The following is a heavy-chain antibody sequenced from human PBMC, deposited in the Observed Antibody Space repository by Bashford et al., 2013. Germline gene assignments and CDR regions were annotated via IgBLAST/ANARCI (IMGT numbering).Heavy chain of an antibody. D-gene: IGHD3-22*01. J-gene: IGHJ3*02. CDR2: IIPILGIA. CDR1: GGTFSSYA. V-gene: IGHV1-69*10. CDR3: ASNYDSSGYSGAFDI. Sequence: VASVKVSCKASGGTFSSYAISWVRQAPGQGLEWMGGIIPILGIADYAQRFQGRVTITADKSTSTAYMELSSLRSEDTAVYYCASNYDSSGYSGAFDIWGQGTMVTVSS.